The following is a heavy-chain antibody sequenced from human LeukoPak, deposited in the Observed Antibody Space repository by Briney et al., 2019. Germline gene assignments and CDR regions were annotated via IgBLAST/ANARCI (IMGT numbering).Heavy chain of an antibody. D-gene: IGHD6-13*01. Sequence: ASVKVSCKASGYTFTNYDINWARQATGQGLVWMGWRNPNSGRTGFAQKFQGRLTMTADTSISTAYMELSSLTSDDTAVYYCARGPVSTHGMDVWGQGTTVTVSS. J-gene: IGHJ6*02. CDR3: ARGPVSTHGMDV. CDR2: RNPNSGRT. CDR1: GYTFTNYD. V-gene: IGHV1-8*01.